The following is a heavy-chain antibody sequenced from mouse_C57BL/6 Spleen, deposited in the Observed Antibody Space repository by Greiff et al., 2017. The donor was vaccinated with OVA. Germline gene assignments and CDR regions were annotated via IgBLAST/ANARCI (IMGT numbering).Heavy chain of an antibody. CDR1: GYSITSGYY. CDR3: ARDGYYLYYYAMDY. V-gene: IGHV3-6*01. CDR2: ISYDGSN. Sequence: ESGPGLVKPSQSLSLTCSVTGYSITSGYYWNWIRQFPGNKLEWMGYISYDGSNNYNPSLKNRISITRDTSKNQFFLKLNSVTTEDTATYYCARDGYYLYYYAMDYWGQGTSVTVSS. D-gene: IGHD2-3*01. J-gene: IGHJ4*01.